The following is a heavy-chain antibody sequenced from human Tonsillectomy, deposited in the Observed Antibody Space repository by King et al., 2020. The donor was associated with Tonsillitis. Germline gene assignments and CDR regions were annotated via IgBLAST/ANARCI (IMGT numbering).Heavy chain of an antibody. V-gene: IGHV4-31*03. CDR1: GGSISSGGYY. CDR3: ARVPEPGDYFDY. J-gene: IGHJ4*02. Sequence: QLQESGPGLVKPSQTLPLTCTVSGGSISSGGYYWSWIRQHPGKGLEWIGYISHSGSTYYNPSLKRRVTISVDTSKNQFSLKLSSVTAADTAVYYCARVPEPGDYFDYWGQGTLVTVSS. CDR2: ISHSGST. D-gene: IGHD3-10*01.